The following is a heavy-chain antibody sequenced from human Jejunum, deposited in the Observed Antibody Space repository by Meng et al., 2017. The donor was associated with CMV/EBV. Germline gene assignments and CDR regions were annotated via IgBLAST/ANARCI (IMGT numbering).Heavy chain of an antibody. CDR1: VGSIRTYS. CDR3: ARDLPGVGVDY. D-gene: IGHD2-2*01. CDR2: ISSSGST. J-gene: IGHJ4*02. Sequence: QVQLQESGPGLVKPSATLSLTCSVSVGSIRTYSWTWSRQPAGKGLEWIGRISSSGSTNYNPSLNSRVTMSVDTSKNHFSLRLSSVTAADTAVYYCARDLPGVGVDYWGQGTLVTVSS. V-gene: IGHV4-4*07.